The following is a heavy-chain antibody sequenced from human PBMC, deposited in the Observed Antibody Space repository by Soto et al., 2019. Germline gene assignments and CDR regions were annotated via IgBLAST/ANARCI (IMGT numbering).Heavy chain of an antibody. J-gene: IGHJ4*02. D-gene: IGHD1-1*01. CDR1: GFSLSTYG. Sequence: EVQLLESGGGLVQPGGSLRLSCAASGFSLSTYGVTWVRQAPGKGLEWVSGFSGGSGTTHYADSVKGRFSITRDNSKNTAHLEMSSLRVEDTAIYYSAKWNGYGDYWGQGILVTVSS. CDR2: FSGGSGTT. V-gene: IGHV3-23*01. CDR3: AKWNGYGDY.